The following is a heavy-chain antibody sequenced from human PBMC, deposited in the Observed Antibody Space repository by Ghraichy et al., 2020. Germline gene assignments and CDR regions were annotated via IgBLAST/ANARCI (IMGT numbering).Heavy chain of an antibody. D-gene: IGHD6-19*01. CDR2: IRSKANNYAT. V-gene: IGHV3-73*01. J-gene: IGHJ4*02. Sequence: GGSLRLSCAASGFTFSGSAIHWIRQASGKGLEWVGRIRSKANNYATAYSPSLKGRFTISRDDSKNTAYLQMNSLKTEDTAVYYCTSPDSSGWRDWGQGTLVTVSS. CDR1: GFTFSGSA. CDR3: TSPDSSGWRD.